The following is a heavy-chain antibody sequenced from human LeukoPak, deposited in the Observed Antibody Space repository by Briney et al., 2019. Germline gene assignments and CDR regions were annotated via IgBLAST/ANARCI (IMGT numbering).Heavy chain of an antibody. CDR3: VRAGYSSGWYRFDY. V-gene: IGHV3-13*01. CDR2: IGPTGES. D-gene: IGHD6-19*01. J-gene: IGHJ4*02. CDR1: GFTFINYD. Sequence: GGSLRLSCVASGFTFINYDMHWVRQATGKGPEWVSSIGPTGESYYPGSVKGRLTISRENARNSLHLQMNSLKVEDTAVYYCVRAGYSSGWYRFDYWGQGILVTVSS.